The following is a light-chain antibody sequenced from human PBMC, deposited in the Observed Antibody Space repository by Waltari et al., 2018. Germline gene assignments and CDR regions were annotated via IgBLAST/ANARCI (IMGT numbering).Light chain of an antibody. J-gene: IGKJ2*01. CDR1: QRIAKKF. Sequence: VLTQSPGTLSLSPGESATLSCRASQRIAKKFFAWYQQKPGQAPRLLIYGASSRAAGIPDRFIGSGSGTDFTLTISRLEPEDSAVYYCQQYGSSVMYTFGQGTKLEIK. CDR2: GAS. V-gene: IGKV3-20*01. CDR3: QQYGSSVMYT.